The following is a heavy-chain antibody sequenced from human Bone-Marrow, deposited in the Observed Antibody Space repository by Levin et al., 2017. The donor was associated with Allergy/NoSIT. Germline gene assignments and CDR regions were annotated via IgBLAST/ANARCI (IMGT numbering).Heavy chain of an antibody. CDR3: ARLYDTSSWYENRFDP. CDR1: GYNFISYY. D-gene: IGHD6-13*01. Sequence: GASVKVSCKASGYNFISYYIAWVRQKPGKGLEWMGVIYPGDSDTTYSPSFQGQVTISADKSITTAYLQWRSLKASDTAIYYCARLYDTSSWYENRFDPWGQGTLVTVSS. CDR2: IYPGDSDT. J-gene: IGHJ5*02. V-gene: IGHV5-51*03.